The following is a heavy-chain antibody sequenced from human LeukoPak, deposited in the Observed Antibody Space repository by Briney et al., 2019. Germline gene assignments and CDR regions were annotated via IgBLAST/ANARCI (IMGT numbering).Heavy chain of an antibody. Sequence: GGSLRLSGAASGFTFSSYLMSWVRQAPGKGLEWVANIKQDGSEKYYVDSVKGRFTISRDNAKNSLYLQMNSLRAEDTAVYYCARENTPAYCGGDCYPTIFDYWGQGTLVTVSS. J-gene: IGHJ4*02. CDR2: IKQDGSEK. CDR1: GFTFSSYL. D-gene: IGHD2-21*02. V-gene: IGHV3-7*05. CDR3: ARENTPAYCGGDCYPTIFDY.